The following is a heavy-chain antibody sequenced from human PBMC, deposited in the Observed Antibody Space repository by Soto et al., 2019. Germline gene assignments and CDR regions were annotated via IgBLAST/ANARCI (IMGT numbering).Heavy chain of an antibody. D-gene: IGHD7-27*01. CDR2: IYYSGST. V-gene: IGHV4-59*08. CDR3: ARRGDWGSDEFDY. Sequence: QVQLQESGPGLVKPSETLSLTCTVSGGSISPYYWSGIRQPPGKGLEWIGYIYYSGSTSYNPSLKSRVTIAVDTSKNQFSLNLSSMTATDTAVYYCARRGDWGSDEFDYWGQGTLVTVSS. J-gene: IGHJ4*02. CDR1: GGSISPYY.